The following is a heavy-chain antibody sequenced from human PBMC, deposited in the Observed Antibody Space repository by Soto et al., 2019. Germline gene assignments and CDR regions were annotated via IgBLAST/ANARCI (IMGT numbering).Heavy chain of an antibody. CDR3: ARDTYYLDSSGYLDFFDF. J-gene: IGHJ4*02. V-gene: IGHV3-30-3*01. CDR2: ISYDGSNK. CDR1: GFTFSSYA. Sequence: PGGSLRLSCAASGFTFSSYAMHWVRQAPGKGLEWVAVISYDGSNKYYADNVKGKFTIYRDNSKNTLYLQMNILRVEDTAFFYCARDTYYLDSSGYLDFFDFWGQGSVVTVSS. D-gene: IGHD3-22*01.